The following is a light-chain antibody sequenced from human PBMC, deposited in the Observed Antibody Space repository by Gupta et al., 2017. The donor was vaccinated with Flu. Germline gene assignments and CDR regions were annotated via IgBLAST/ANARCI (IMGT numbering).Light chain of an antibody. CDR1: SSDVGNYNY. V-gene: IGLV2-14*01. J-gene: IGLJ1*01. CDR3: CSYATNSPYG. Sequence: QSALTQPVSVSGSPGQSITISCTGTSSDVGNYNYVSWYQQRPGKAPKLIIYEISDRPSGVSNRFSGSKSGNTASLNXSXLQGDDXADYYCCSYATNSPYGFGTGTKVTV. CDR2: EIS.